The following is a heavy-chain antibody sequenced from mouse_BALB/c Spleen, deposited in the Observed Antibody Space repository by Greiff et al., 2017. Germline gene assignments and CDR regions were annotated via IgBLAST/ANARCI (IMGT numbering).Heavy chain of an antibody. J-gene: IGHJ2*01. V-gene: IGHV3-2*02. Sequence: EVMLVESGPGLVKPSQSLSLTCTVTGYSITSDYAWNWIRQFPGNKLEWMGYISYSGSTSYNPSLKSRISITRDTSKNQFFLQLNSVTTEDTATYYCARRHYYGSSYSYFDYWGQGTTLTVSS. CDR3: ARRHYYGSSYSYFDY. CDR2: ISYSGST. D-gene: IGHD1-1*01. CDR1: GYSITSDYA.